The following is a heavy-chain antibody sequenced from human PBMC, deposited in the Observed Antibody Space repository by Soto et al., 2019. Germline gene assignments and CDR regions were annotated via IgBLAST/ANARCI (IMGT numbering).Heavy chain of an antibody. V-gene: IGHV3-23*01. J-gene: IGHJ4*02. CDR1: GFTFNTYA. CDR2: ISHSGDSR. Sequence: EVQLLESGGGLVQPGGSLRLSCEASGFTFNTYAMSWVRQAPGKGLEWVSAISHSGDSRYYVGSVKGRFTISRDNSKNTLYLQMNTLSAEDTAVYYCAKDHWGSYSGQGTLVTVS. D-gene: IGHD3-16*01. CDR3: AKDHWGSY.